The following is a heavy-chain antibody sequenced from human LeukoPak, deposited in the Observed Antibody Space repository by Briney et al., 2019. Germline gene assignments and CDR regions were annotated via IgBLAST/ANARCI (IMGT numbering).Heavy chain of an antibody. CDR2: INHSGST. D-gene: IGHD6-6*01. Sequence: SETLSLTCTVSGGSISSGSYYWSWIRQPPGKGLEWIGEINHSGSTNYNPSLKSRVTISVDTSKNQFSLKLSSVTAADTAVYYCARLSSLANIAARGRTWLDPWGQGSLVTVSS. J-gene: IGHJ5*02. CDR1: GGSISSGSYY. V-gene: IGHV4-39*07. CDR3: ARLSSLANIAARGRTWLDP.